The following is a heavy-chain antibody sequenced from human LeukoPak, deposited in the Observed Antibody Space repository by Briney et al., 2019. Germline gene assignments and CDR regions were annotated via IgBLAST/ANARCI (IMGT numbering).Heavy chain of an antibody. J-gene: IGHJ4*02. CDR3: ARDCPPGTRVIPKDYTNYPLDY. CDR2: ISAYNGNT. CDR1: GYTFTSYG. Sequence: ASVKVSCKASGYTFTSYGISWVRQAPGQGLEWMGWISAYNGNTNYAQKLQGRVTMTTDTSTSTAYMELRSLRSDDTAVYYCARDCPPGTRVIPKDYTNYPLDYWGQGTLVTVSS. V-gene: IGHV1-18*01. D-gene: IGHD4-11*01.